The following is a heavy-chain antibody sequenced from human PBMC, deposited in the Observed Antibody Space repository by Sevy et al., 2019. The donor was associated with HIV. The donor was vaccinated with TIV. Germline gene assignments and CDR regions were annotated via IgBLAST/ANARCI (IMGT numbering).Heavy chain of an antibody. Sequence: ASVKVSCKASGYIFTDYYIHWVRQAPGKGLEWMARINSDSGVTNYAQRFQGEVTVTRDTSLNTAYLDLSRLKSNDTAIYFCARLTTRPTSDLYGMDVWGQGTTVTVSS. D-gene: IGHD4-17*01. CDR3: ARLTTRPTSDLYGMDV. V-gene: IGHV1-2*02. J-gene: IGHJ6*02. CDR2: INSDSGVT. CDR1: GYIFTDYY.